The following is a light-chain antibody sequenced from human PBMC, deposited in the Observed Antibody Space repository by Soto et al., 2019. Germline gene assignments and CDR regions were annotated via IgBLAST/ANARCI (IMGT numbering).Light chain of an antibody. CDR2: DND. Sequence: QSMLTQPPSLSGTPGQRVTISCSGSSSQIGSNTVSWYQQLPGKAPKLLIYDNDRRPSGVPDRFSGSKSGTSGSLAISDLHSEDEAEYFCAAWHDSRNAWVFGGGTKVTVL. J-gene: IGLJ3*02. V-gene: IGLV1-44*01. CDR1: SSQIGSNT. CDR3: AAWHDSRNAWV.